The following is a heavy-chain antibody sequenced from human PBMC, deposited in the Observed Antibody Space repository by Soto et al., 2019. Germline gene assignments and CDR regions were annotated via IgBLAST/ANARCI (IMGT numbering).Heavy chain of an antibody. D-gene: IGHD3-3*01. CDR1: GYTFTSYG. V-gene: IGHV1-18*01. J-gene: IGHJ4*02. Sequence: QVQLVQSGAEVKKPGASVKVSCKASGYTFTSYGISWVRQAPGQGLEWMGWISAYNGNTNYAQKLQGRVTMTTDTSTSTDYMELRSLRSDDTAVYYCARDNRRITIFGVVIPTSANWGQGTLVTVSS. CDR3: ARDNRRITIFGVVIPTSAN. CDR2: ISAYNGNT.